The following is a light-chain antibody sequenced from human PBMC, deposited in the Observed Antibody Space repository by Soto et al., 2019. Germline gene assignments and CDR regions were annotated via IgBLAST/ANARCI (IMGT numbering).Light chain of an antibody. CDR1: SGHSSYI. V-gene: IGLV4-60*03. J-gene: IGLJ2*01. CDR2: LEGSGSY. CDR3: ETWDTTARV. Sequence: QLVLTQSSSASASLGSSVKLTCTLSSGHSSYIIAWHQQQPGKAPRFLMKLEGSGSYNKGSGVPDRFSGSSSGADRYLTISNLQSEDEAEYYCETWDTTARVFGGGTKLTVL.